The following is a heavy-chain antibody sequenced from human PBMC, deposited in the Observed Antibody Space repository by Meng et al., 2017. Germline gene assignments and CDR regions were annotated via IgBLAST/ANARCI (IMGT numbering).Heavy chain of an antibody. Sequence: SVKVSCKASGGTFSSYAISWVRQAPGQGLEWMGGIIPIFGTANYAQKFQGRVTITADKSTSTAYMELSSLRSEDTAVYYCATDNIVGATRAGWFDPWGQGTLVTVSS. CDR3: ATDNIVGATRAGWFDP. D-gene: IGHD1-26*01. CDR1: GGTFSSYA. CDR2: IIPIFGTA. V-gene: IGHV1-69*06. J-gene: IGHJ5*02.